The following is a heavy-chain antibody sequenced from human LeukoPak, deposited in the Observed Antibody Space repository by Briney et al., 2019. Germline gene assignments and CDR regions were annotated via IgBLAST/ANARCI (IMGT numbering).Heavy chain of an antibody. D-gene: IGHD2-2*01. J-gene: IGHJ6*03. V-gene: IGHV4-34*01. CDR2: INHSGST. Sequence: SETLSLTCAVHGGSFSGYYWSWIRQPPGKGLEWIGEINHSGSTNYNPSLKSRVTISVDTSKNQFSLKLSSVTAADTAVYYCARGVEGYCSSTSCYPYYYYYYYMDVWGKGTTVTVSS. CDR1: GGSFSGYY. CDR3: ARGVEGYCSSTSCYPYYYYYYYMDV.